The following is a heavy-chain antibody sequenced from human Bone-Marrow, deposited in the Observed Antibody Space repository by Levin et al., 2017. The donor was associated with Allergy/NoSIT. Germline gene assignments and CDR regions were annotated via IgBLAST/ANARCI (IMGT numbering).Heavy chain of an antibody. CDR1: GFTFSSYS. D-gene: IGHD1-26*01. Sequence: PGESLKISCAASGFTFSSYSMNWVRQAPGKGLEWVSSISSSSSYIYYADSVKGRFTISRDNAKNSLYLQMNSLRAEDTAVYYCARGAMRGAKRELPFDYWGQGTLVTVSS. CDR2: ISSSSSYI. V-gene: IGHV3-21*01. CDR3: ARGAMRGAKRELPFDY. J-gene: IGHJ4*02.